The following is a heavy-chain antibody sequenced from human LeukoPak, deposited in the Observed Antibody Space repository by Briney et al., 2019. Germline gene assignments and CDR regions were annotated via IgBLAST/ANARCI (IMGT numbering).Heavy chain of an antibody. CDR2: IRGSGLTT. Sequence: GGSLRLSCAASGFTFSNYVMSWVRQAPGKGLEWVSTIRGSGLTTDYADSVKGRFTISRDNSKNTLYLQMSSLSAEDTAIFYCAKYDSSGSYFDYWGQGTLVTVSS. V-gene: IGHV3-23*01. CDR1: GFTFSNYV. D-gene: IGHD1-26*01. J-gene: IGHJ4*02. CDR3: AKYDSSGSYFDY.